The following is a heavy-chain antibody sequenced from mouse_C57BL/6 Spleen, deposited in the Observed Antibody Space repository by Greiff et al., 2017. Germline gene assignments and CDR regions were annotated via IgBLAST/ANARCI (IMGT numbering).Heavy chain of an antibody. CDR2: IYPGDGDT. V-gene: IGHV1-82*01. Sequence: VQLQQSGPELVKPGASVKISCKASGYAFSSSWMNWVKQRPGKGLEWIGRIYPGDGDTNYNGKFKGKATLTADKSSSTAYMQLSSLTSEDSAVYFCARGYYGNYGYWGQGTTLTVSS. CDR1: GYAFSSSW. CDR3: ARGYYGNYGY. D-gene: IGHD2-1*01. J-gene: IGHJ2*01.